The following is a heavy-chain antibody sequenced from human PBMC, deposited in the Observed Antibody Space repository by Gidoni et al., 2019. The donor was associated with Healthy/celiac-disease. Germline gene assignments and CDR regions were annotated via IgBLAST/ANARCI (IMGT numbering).Heavy chain of an antibody. CDR3: AKDWDRLWWNY. J-gene: IGHJ4*02. D-gene: IGHD2-21*01. V-gene: IGHV3-23*01. CDR1: GFTFSSYA. Sequence: EVQLLESVGGLVQPGGSLRLSCAASGFTFSSYAMSWVRQAPGKGMEWVSDISGSGGSTYYADSVKGRFTISRDNSKNTLYLQMNRLRAEDTAVYYCAKDWDRLWWNYWGQGTLVTVSS. CDR2: ISGSGGST.